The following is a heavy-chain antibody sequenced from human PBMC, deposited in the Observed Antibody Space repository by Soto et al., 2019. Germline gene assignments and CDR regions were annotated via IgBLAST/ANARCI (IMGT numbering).Heavy chain of an antibody. CDR2: IYYSGST. CDR3: ARLNDFERRASGLDV. D-gene: IGHD2-21*02. CDR1: GGSISSYY. J-gene: IGHJ6*02. Sequence: QVQLQESGPRLVKPSETLSLTCTVSGGSISSYYWNWIRPPPGKGLEWIGYIYYSGSTNYNPSLRSRVRIAIDTTRNQCSLKLSSVTAAHTSVYYCARLNDFERRASGLDVWGQGTKVIVSS. V-gene: IGHV4-59*01.